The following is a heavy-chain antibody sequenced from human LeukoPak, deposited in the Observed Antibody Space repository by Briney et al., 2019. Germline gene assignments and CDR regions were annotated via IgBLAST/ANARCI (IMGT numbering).Heavy chain of an antibody. J-gene: IGHJ4*02. D-gene: IGHD5-24*01. Sequence: ASVKVSCKASGYTFTSYYMHWVRQAPGQGLEWMGIINPSGGSTSYAQKFQGRVTMTRDMSTSTVYMELSSLRSEDTAVYYCARDPYRDGYNGHFDYWGQGTLVTVSS. CDR1: GYTFTSYY. CDR2: INPSGGST. CDR3: ARDPYRDGYNGHFDY. V-gene: IGHV1-46*01.